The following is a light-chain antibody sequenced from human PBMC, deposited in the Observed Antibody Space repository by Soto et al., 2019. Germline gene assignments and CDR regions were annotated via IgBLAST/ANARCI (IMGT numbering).Light chain of an antibody. CDR3: CSYAGSRTHVL. CDR1: SSDVGSYNL. V-gene: IGLV2-23*02. J-gene: IGLJ2*01. CDR2: EVS. Sequence: QSALTQPASVSGSPGQSITISCIGTSSDVGSYNLVSWYQQHPGKAPKVLIYEVSERPSGVSNRFSGSKSGNTDSLTISGLQAEDEAEYYCCSYAGSRTHVLFGGGTQLTVL.